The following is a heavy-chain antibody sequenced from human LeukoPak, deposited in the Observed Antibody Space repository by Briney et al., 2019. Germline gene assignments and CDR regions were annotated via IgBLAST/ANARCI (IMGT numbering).Heavy chain of an antibody. Sequence: GESLKISCKGSGYIFTTYWIGWVRQMPGKGLEWMGIIYPGDSDTSCSPSFQGQVTISADKSISTAYLQWSSLKASDTAMYYCARLPDSSGYRYYFDYWGQGTLVTVSS. CDR1: GYIFTTYW. CDR2: IYPGDSDT. D-gene: IGHD3-22*01. V-gene: IGHV5-51*01. CDR3: ARLPDSSGYRYYFDY. J-gene: IGHJ4*02.